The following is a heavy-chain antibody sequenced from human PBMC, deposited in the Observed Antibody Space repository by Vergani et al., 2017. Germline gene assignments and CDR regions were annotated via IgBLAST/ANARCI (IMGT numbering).Heavy chain of an antibody. J-gene: IGHJ4*02. D-gene: IGHD3-22*01. CDR1: GFTFSSYW. V-gene: IGHV3-7*01. Sequence: EVQLVESGGGLVQPGGSLRLSCAASGFTFSSYWMSWVRQAPGKGLEWVANIKQDGSEKYYVDSVKGRFTSSRDNAKNSLYLQMNSLRAEDTAVYYCAREKTRLLLPGTFDYWGQGTLVTVSS. CDR3: AREKTRLLLPGTFDY. CDR2: IKQDGSEK.